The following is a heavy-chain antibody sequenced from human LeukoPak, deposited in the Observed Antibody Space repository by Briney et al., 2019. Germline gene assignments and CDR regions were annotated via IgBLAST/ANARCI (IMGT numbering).Heavy chain of an antibody. D-gene: IGHD3-10*01. CDR1: GGSFRGYY. J-gene: IGHJ5*02. CDR2: ITQSGST. V-gene: IGHV4-34*01. CDR3: ARGIDRGNNYFDP. Sequence: TSSETLSLTCAVYGGSFRGYYWNWIRQPPGKGLEWIGEITQSGSTNYNPSPKRRVTISVDTSKSQFSLKLSSVTAADTAVYYCARGIDRGNNYFDPWGRGTLVTVSS.